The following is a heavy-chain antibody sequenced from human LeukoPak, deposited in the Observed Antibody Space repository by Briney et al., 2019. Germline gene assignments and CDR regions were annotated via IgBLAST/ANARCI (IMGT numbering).Heavy chain of an antibody. Sequence: SETLSLTCTVSGYSISSGFYWGWIRQPPGKGLEWIGSIYHSGSTYYCPSLKSRVTISVDTSKNQFSLKLSSVTAADTAVYYCASDYGDYRYWGQGTLVTVSS. D-gene: IGHD4-17*01. V-gene: IGHV4-38-2*02. J-gene: IGHJ4*02. CDR3: ASDYGDYRY. CDR2: IYHSGST. CDR1: GYSISSGFY.